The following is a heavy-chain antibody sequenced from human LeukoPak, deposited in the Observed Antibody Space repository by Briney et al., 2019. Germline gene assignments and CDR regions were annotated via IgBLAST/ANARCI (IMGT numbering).Heavy chain of an antibody. J-gene: IGHJ4*02. D-gene: IGHD3-22*01. V-gene: IGHV4-31*03. Sequence: SETLSLTCTVFGGSISSGGYYWSWIRQHPGKGLEWIGYIYYSGSTYYNPSLKSRVTISVDTSKNQFFLKLSSVTAADTAVYYCARTYDSSGYYYQYYFDYWGQGTLVTVSS. CDR1: GGSISSGGYY. CDR3: ARTYDSSGYYYQYYFDY. CDR2: IYYSGST.